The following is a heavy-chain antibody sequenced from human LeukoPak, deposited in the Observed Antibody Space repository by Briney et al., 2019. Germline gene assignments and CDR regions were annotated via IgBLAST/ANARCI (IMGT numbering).Heavy chain of an antibody. CDR3: ARSGSFAALRYFQN. J-gene: IGHJ1*01. V-gene: IGHV4-30-4*01. CDR2: IYYSGST. CDR1: GGSISSGDYY. Sequence: SQTLSLTCTVSGGSISSGDYYWSWIRQPPGKGLEWIGYIYYSGSTYYNPSLKSRVTISVDTSKNQFSLKVNSVTTADTAVYYCARSGSFAALRYFQNWGQGTLVIVSS. D-gene: IGHD2-15*01.